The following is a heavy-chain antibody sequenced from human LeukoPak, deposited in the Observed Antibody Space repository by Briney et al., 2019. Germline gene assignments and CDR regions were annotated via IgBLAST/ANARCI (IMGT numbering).Heavy chain of an antibody. CDR1: GFTFSSYA. J-gene: IGHJ4*02. CDR2: ISGSGGST. Sequence: GGSLRLSCAASGFTFSSYAMSWVRQAPGKGLEWVSAISGSGGSTYYADSVKGRFTISRDNSKNTLYLQMNSLRAEDTAVYYRARDPGGDYFDYWGQGTLVTVSS. D-gene: IGHD3-10*01. CDR3: ARDPGGDYFDY. V-gene: IGHV3-23*01.